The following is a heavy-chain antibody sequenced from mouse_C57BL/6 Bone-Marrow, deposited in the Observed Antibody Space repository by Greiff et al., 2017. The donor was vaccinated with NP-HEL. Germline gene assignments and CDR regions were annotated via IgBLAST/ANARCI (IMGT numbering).Heavy chain of an antibody. J-gene: IGHJ4*01. D-gene: IGHD2-4*01. CDR1: GYTFTDYY. Sequence: VQLQQSGPELVKPGASVKISCKASGYTFTDYYMNWVKQSHGKSLEWIGDINPNNGGTSYNQKFKGKATLTVDKSSSTAYMELRSLTSEDSAVYYCASGYDYGAMDYWGQGTSVTVSS. V-gene: IGHV1-26*01. CDR3: ASGYDYGAMDY. CDR2: INPNNGGT.